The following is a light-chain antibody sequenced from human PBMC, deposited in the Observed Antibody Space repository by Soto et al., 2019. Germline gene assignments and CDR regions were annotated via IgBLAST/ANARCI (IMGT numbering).Light chain of an antibody. CDR2: GSS. Sequence: DIGMTQSPATLSVSPGERATLSCRASQSVSNNLAWYQKKPGQAPRLLIYGSSTRATGIPARFSGGGSGTEFTLTISSLQSEDFAVYYWQQYNNWWTFGQGTRVEIK. CDR3: QQYNNWWT. CDR1: QSVSNN. J-gene: IGKJ1*01. V-gene: IGKV3-15*01.